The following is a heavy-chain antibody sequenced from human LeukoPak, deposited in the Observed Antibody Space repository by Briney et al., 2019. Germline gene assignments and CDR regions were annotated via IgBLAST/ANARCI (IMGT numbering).Heavy chain of an antibody. CDR2: IYYSGST. D-gene: IGHD2-15*01. V-gene: IGHV4-59*01. Sequence: SETLSLTCTVSGGSISSYYWSWLRQPPGKGLEWIGYIYYSGSTNYNPSLKSRVTISVDTSKNQFSLKLSSVTAADTAVYYCARDISGMANWFDPWGQGTLVTVSS. J-gene: IGHJ5*02. CDR3: ARDISGMANWFDP. CDR1: GGSISSYY.